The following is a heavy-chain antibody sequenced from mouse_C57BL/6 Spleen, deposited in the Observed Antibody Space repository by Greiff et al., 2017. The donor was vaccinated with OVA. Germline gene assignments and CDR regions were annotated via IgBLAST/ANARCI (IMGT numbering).Heavy chain of an antibody. D-gene: IGHD3-2*02. V-gene: IGHV1-55*01. CDR1: GYTFTSYW. CDR3: ARRQLRLGYAMDD. Sequence: VQLQQPGAELVKPGASVKMSCKASGYTFTSYWITWVKQRPGQGLEWIGDIYPGSGSTNYNEKFKSKATLTVDTSSSTAYMQLSSLTSEDSAVYYCARRQLRLGYAMDDWGQGTSVTVSS. CDR2: IYPGSGST. J-gene: IGHJ4*01.